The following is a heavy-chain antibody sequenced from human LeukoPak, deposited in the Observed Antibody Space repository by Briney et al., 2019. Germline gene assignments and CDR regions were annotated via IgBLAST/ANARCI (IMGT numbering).Heavy chain of an antibody. CDR3: AKASCGSSSCYYFDN. J-gene: IGHJ4*02. Sequence: PGGSLRLSCAASGFTFSDYAMHWVRQASGEGLEWVAVISFDGSNKYYADSVKGRFTISRDSSKNTLYLQMNSLRAEDTAVYYCAKASCGSSSCYYFDNWGQGTLVTVSS. D-gene: IGHD2-2*01. CDR2: ISFDGSNK. CDR1: GFTFSDYA. V-gene: IGHV3-30-3*01.